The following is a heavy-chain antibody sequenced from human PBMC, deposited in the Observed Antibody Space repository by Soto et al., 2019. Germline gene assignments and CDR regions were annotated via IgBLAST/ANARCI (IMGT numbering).Heavy chain of an antibody. Sequence: SETLSLTCSVSGGSISSGDYYWSWIRQPPGEGLALIGYIYYSGTTYYNPSLKSRITISLDTSKSQFSLKLSSVTAADTAVYYCARLTGDYFYYGVDVWGQGTTVTVS. J-gene: IGHJ6*02. V-gene: IGHV4-30-4*01. D-gene: IGHD7-27*01. CDR1: GGSISSGDYY. CDR2: IYYSGTT. CDR3: ARLTGDYFYYGVDV.